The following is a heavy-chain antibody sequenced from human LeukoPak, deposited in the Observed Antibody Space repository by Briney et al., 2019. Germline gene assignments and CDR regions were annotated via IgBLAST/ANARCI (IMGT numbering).Heavy chain of an antibody. J-gene: IGHJ4*02. Sequence: ASVKVSCKASGYTFTDYYILRVPQAPGRGLEWMRWIYPSSSGTNYPQKVTGRVTMTSDTSTSTAYMEMSTLTSDDSAVYYCDRAQSLDYWGQGALVTVSS. CDR2: IYPSSSGT. V-gene: IGHV1-2*02. CDR1: GYTFTDYY. D-gene: IGHD1-14*01. CDR3: DRAQSLDY.